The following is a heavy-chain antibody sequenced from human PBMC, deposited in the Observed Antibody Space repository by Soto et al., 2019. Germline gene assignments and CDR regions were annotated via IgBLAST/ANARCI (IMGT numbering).Heavy chain of an antibody. D-gene: IGHD2-15*01. J-gene: IGHJ5*02. CDR3: AVVVVAETELDWFDP. CDR1: GGSFSGYY. V-gene: IGHV4-34*01. Sequence: SETLSLTCAVYGGSFSGYYCSWIRQPPGKGLEWIGEINHSGSTNYNPSLKSRVTISVDTSKNQFSLKLSSVTAADTAVYYCAVVVVAETELDWFDPWGQGTLVTVSS. CDR2: INHSGST.